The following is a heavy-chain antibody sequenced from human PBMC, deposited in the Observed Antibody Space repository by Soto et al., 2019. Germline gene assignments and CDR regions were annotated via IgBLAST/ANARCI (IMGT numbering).Heavy chain of an antibody. J-gene: IGHJ6*02. CDR2: ISSSSSYI. CDR3: ARDLGGCTNGVCFRRYYYYGMDV. D-gene: IGHD2-8*01. Sequence: EVQLVESGGGLVKPGGSLRLSCAASGFTFSSYSMNWVRQAPGKGLEWGSSISSSSSYIYYADSVKGRFTISRDNAKNSLYLQMNSLRAEDTAVYYCARDLGGCTNGVCFRRYYYYGMDVWGQVTTVTVSS. CDR1: GFTFSSYS. V-gene: IGHV3-21*01.